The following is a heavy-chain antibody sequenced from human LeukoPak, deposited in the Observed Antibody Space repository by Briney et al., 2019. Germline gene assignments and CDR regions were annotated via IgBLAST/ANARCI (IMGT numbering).Heavy chain of an antibody. V-gene: IGHV4-59*04. CDR2: IYYSGST. CDR1: GGSISSYY. Sequence: SETLSLTCTVSGGSISSYYWSWIRQPPGKGLEWIGYIYYSGSTYYNPPLKSRVTISVDTSKNQFSLKLSSVTAADTAVYYCPLERSGRNDYWGQGTLVTVSS. CDR3: PLERSGRNDY. D-gene: IGHD3-10*01. J-gene: IGHJ4*02.